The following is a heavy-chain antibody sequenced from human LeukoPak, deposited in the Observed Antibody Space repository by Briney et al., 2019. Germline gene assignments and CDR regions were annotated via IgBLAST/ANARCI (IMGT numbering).Heavy chain of an antibody. CDR2: IKEDGSEK. Sequence: PGGSLRLSCAASGFTFSRFWMSWVRQAPGKGLEWVVNIKEDGSEKHHVDSVTGRFTISRDNAKNSLYLQMNIRRADDTSVYYCARDAMRGGYYDYWGQGTLVTVSS. J-gene: IGHJ4*02. V-gene: IGHV3-7*01. CDR1: GFTFSRFW. D-gene: IGHD3-10*01. CDR3: ARDAMRGGYYDY.